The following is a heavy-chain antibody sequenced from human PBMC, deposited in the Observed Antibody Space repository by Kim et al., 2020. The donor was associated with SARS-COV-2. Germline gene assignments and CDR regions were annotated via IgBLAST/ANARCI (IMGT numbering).Heavy chain of an antibody. J-gene: IGHJ4*02. Sequence: GGSLRLSCAASGFTFSSYSMNWVRQAPGKGLEWVSYISSSSSTIYYADSVKGRFTISRDNAKNSLYLQMNSLRDEDTAVYYCARDLWSIYSGYDSDYWGQGTLVTVSS. CDR2: ISSSSSTI. CDR3: ARDLWSIYSGYDSDY. D-gene: IGHD5-12*01. CDR1: GFTFSSYS. V-gene: IGHV3-48*02.